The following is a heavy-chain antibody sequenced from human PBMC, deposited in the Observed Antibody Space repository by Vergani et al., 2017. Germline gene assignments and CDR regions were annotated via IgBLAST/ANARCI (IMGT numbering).Heavy chain of an antibody. V-gene: IGHV1-24*01. J-gene: IGHJ6*02. D-gene: IGHD3-22*01. Sequence: QVQLVQSGAEVKKPGASVKVSCKVSGYTLTELSMHWVRQAPGKGLEWMGGFDPEDGETIYAQKFQGRVTITADESTSTAYMELSSLRSEDTAVYHCARALPTDYYDSSGYYPRYYYYYGMDVWGQGTTVTVSS. CDR1: GYTLTELS. CDR2: FDPEDGET. CDR3: ARALPTDYYDSSGYYPRYYYYYGMDV.